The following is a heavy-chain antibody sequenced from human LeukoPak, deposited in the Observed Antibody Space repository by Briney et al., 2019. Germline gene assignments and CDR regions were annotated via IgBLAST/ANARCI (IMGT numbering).Heavy chain of an antibody. CDR2: ISYDGSNK. CDR1: GFTVSSNY. J-gene: IGHJ3*02. V-gene: IGHV3-30*18. CDR3: AKEPGTMMEAFDI. Sequence: GGSLRLSCAASGFTVSSNYMSWVRQAPGKGLEWVAVISYDGSNKYYADSVKGRFTISRDNSKNTLYLQMNSLRAEDTAVYYCAKEPGTMMEAFDIWGQGTMVTVSS. D-gene: IGHD3-22*01.